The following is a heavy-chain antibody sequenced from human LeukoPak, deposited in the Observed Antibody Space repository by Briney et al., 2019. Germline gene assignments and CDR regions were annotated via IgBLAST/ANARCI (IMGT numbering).Heavy chain of an antibody. CDR3: ARSSSGYYFDY. D-gene: IGHD3-22*01. J-gene: IGHJ4*02. CDR2: RYYSGTT. Sequence: SETLSLTCTVSGGSISSYYWSWIRQPPGRGLEWIGYRYYSGTTNYKPSLKSRVTISVDTSKNQFSLRLSSVTAADTAVYYCARSSSGYYFDYWGQGTLVTVSS. V-gene: IGHV4-59*01. CDR1: GGSISSYY.